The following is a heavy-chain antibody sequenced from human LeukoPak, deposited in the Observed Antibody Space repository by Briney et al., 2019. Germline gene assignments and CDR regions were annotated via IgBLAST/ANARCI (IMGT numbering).Heavy chain of an antibody. CDR3: ARANIAAAGDYYYYYMDV. CDR1: RFSFSSYG. D-gene: IGHD6-13*01. J-gene: IGHJ6*03. Sequence: QTGGSLRLSCAASRFSFSSYGMHWVRQAPGKGLEWVAVISYDGSNKYYADSVKGRFTISRDNSKNTLYLQMNSLRAEDTAVYYCARANIAAAGDYYYYYMDVWGKGTTVTVSS. V-gene: IGHV3-30*19. CDR2: ISYDGSNK.